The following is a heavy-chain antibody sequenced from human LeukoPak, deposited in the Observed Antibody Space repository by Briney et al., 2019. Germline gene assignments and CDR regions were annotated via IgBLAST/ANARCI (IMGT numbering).Heavy chain of an antibody. CDR1: GGSISSSSYY. V-gene: IGHV4-39*01. Sequence: PSETLSLTCTVSGGSISSSSYYWGWICQPPGKGLEWIGSIYYSGSTYYNPSLKSRATISVDTSKNQFSLKLSSVTAADTAVYYCARGSTYYFDYWGQGTLVTVSS. J-gene: IGHJ4*02. CDR2: IYYSGST. CDR3: ARGSTYYFDY. D-gene: IGHD1-26*01.